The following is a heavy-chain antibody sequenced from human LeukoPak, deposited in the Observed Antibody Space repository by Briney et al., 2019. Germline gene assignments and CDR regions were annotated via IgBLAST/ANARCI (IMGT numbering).Heavy chain of an antibody. D-gene: IGHD6-13*01. Sequence: PSETLTLTCTVSGGSISSSSYWWGWIRQPPGKGLEWIGSIYYSETTYYNPSLKSRVTISVDTSKNQFSLKLTSVTAADTAVYYCARQGDSTRKFDPWGQGTLVTVSS. V-gene: IGHV4-39*01. CDR3: ARQGDSTRKFDP. CDR1: GGSISSSSYW. J-gene: IGHJ5*02. CDR2: IYYSETT.